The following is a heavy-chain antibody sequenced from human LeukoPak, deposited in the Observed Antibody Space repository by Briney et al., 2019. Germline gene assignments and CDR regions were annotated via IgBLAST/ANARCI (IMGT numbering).Heavy chain of an antibody. CDR3: VKGGKYSNNWYDY. D-gene: IGHD6-13*01. V-gene: IGHV3-72*01. CDR2: TRNKANSYST. Sequence: GGSLRLSCAASGFTFSDYYMDWVRQAPGKGLEWVGRTRNKANSYSTEYAASVKGRFTISRDNSKNTLYLQMSSLRTEDTAVYYCVKGGKYSNNWYDYWGQGTLVTVSS. CDR1: GFTFSDYY. J-gene: IGHJ5*01.